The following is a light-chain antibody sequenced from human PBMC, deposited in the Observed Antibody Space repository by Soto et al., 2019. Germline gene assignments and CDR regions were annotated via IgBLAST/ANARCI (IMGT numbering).Light chain of an antibody. CDR3: SSYTSSSTRVV. CDR1: SSDVGGYNY. V-gene: IGLV2-14*01. Sequence: QSALTQPDSVSGSPGQSITISCTGTSSDVGGYNYVSWYQQHPGKAPKLMIYDVSNRPSGVSNRFSGSKSGNTASLTISGLQAEDEAVYYCSSYTSSSTRVVFGGGTKLTVL. CDR2: DVS. J-gene: IGLJ2*01.